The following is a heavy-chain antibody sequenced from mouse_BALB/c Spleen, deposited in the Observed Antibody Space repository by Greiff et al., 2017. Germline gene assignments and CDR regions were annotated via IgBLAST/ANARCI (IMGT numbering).Heavy chain of an antibody. CDR3: ARGHYGDYYAMDY. J-gene: IGHJ4*01. D-gene: IGHD1-2*01. CDR1: GFTFSSFG. Sequence: EVMLVESGGGLVQPGGSRKLSCVASGFTFSSFGMHWVRQAPEKGLEWVAYISSGSSTIYYADTVKGRFTITRDNPKNTLFLQMTSLRSEDTAMYYCARGHYGDYYAMDYWGQGTSVTVSS. CDR2: ISSGSSTI. V-gene: IGHV5-17*02.